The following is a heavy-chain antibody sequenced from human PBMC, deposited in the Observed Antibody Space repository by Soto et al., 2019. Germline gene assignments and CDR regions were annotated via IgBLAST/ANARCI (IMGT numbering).Heavy chain of an antibody. Sequence: SETLSLTCGVSGYSISSGYYWGWIRQPPGKGLEWIASIFHSGSTYYDPSLKSRVTISVDTSKNQFSLKLSSVTAADTAVYYCARGLQYGGNSAYWGQGTQVTVSS. V-gene: IGHV4-38-2*01. D-gene: IGHD2-21*02. J-gene: IGHJ4*02. CDR3: ARGLQYGGNSAY. CDR1: GYSISSGYY. CDR2: IFHSGST.